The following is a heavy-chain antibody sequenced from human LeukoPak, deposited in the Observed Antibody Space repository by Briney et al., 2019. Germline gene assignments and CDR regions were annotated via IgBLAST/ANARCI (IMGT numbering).Heavy chain of an antibody. J-gene: IGHJ4*02. V-gene: IGHV1-69*05. CDR2: FIPILGTA. Sequence: GASVEVSFKASGGSFNSYAISWVRRAPGQGLEWMGSFIPILGTANYAQKFQGRVTLTTDESTSTAFMELSRLRSDDTAVYYCARADRSRTRGYDFVYWGQGTLVTVSS. CDR3: ARADRSRTRGYDFVY. CDR1: GGSFNSYA. D-gene: IGHD5-12*01.